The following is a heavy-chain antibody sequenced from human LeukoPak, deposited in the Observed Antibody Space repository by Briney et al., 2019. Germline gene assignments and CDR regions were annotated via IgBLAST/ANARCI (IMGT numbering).Heavy chain of an antibody. CDR3: AREFGDYGMDV. CDR2: ISSSSSYI. D-gene: IGHD3-10*01. J-gene: IGHJ6*02. CDR1: GFTFSSYS. V-gene: IGHV3-21*01. Sequence: GGSLRLSCAASGFTFSSYSMNWVRQAPGKGLEWVSSISSSSSYIYYADSVKGRFTISRDNAKNSLYLQMNSLRAEDTAVYYCAREFGDYGMDVWGQGATVTVSS.